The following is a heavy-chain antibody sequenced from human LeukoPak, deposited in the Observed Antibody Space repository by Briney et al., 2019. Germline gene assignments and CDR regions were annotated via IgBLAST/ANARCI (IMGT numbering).Heavy chain of an antibody. V-gene: IGHV6-1*01. J-gene: IGHJ3*01. CDR3: ARGPGLRMSAFDL. Sequence: SQTLSLTCAISGDSVSSNSAAWNCIRQSPSRGLEWLVKTYYRHKWYNHSAVSVKSRKTNNPDTSKNQFSLQLNSVTPEDTAVYYCARGPGLRMSAFDLWGQGTVVSVS. D-gene: IGHD4-17*01. CDR2: TYYRHKWYN. CDR1: GDSVSSNSAA.